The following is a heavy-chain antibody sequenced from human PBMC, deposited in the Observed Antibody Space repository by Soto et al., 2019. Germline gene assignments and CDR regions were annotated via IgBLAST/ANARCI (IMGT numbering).Heavy chain of an antibody. D-gene: IGHD6-6*01. V-gene: IGHV3-30-3*01. CDR3: ARGSSSSALGYYYYYGMDV. Sequence: PGGSLRLSCAASGFTFSSYAMHWVRQAPGKGLEWVAVISYDGSNKYYADSVKGRFTISRDNSKNTLYLQMNSLRAEDTAVYYCARGSSSSALGYYYYYGMDVWGQGTTVTVS. CDR2: ISYDGSNK. J-gene: IGHJ6*02. CDR1: GFTFSSYA.